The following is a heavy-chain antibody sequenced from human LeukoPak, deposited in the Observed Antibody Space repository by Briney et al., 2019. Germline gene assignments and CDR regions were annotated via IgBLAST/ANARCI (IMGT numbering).Heavy chain of an antibody. CDR3: ARDSRFWSGYLFDY. CDR1: GFTVSSNY. V-gene: IGHV3-66*02. CDR2: IYSGGST. D-gene: IGHD3-3*01. Sequence: GGSLRLSWGASGFTVSSNYMSWVRQAPGKGLEWVSVIYSGGSTYYADSVKGRFTISRDNSKNTLYLQMNSLRAEDTAVYYCARDSRFWSGYLFDYWGQGTLATVSS. J-gene: IGHJ4*02.